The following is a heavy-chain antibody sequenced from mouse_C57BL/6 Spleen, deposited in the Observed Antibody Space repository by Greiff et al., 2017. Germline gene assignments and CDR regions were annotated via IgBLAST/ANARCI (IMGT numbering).Heavy chain of an antibody. J-gene: IGHJ4*01. CDR1: GYTFTSYW. Sequence: VQLQQPGAELVMPGASVKLSCKASGYTFTSYWMHWVKQRPGQGLEWIGEIDPSDSYTNYNQKFKGKSTLTVDKSSSTAYMQLSSLTSEDSAVYYCARSEGLRYAMDYWGQGTSVTVSS. CDR2: IDPSDSYT. CDR3: ARSEGLRYAMDY. V-gene: IGHV1-69*01. D-gene: IGHD3-1*01.